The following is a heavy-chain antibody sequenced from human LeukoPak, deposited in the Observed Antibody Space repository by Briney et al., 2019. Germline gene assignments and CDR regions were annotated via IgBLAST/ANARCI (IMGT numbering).Heavy chain of an antibody. Sequence: QAGGSLRLSCAASGFTFSSYAMHWVRQAPGKGLEWVAVISYDGSNKYYADSVKGRFTISRDNSKNTLYLQMNSLRAEDTAVYYCARTGYSTPPDYWGQGTLVTVSS. D-gene: IGHD6-13*01. V-gene: IGHV3-30-3*01. CDR1: GFTFSSYA. J-gene: IGHJ4*02. CDR2: ISYDGSNK. CDR3: ARTGYSTPPDY.